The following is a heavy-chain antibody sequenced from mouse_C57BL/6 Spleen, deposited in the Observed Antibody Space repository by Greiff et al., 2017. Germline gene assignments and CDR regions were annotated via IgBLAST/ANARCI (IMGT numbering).Heavy chain of an antibody. D-gene: IGHD3-2*02. CDR1: GYTFTSYG. Sequence: QVQLQQSGAELARPGASVKLSCKASGYTFTSYGISWVKQRTGQGLEWIGEIYPRSGNTYYNEKFKGKATLTADKSSSTAYMELRSLTSEDSAVYYCARDRTQALAYWGQGTLVTVSA. CDR2: IYPRSGNT. J-gene: IGHJ3*01. V-gene: IGHV1-81*01. CDR3: ARDRTQALAY.